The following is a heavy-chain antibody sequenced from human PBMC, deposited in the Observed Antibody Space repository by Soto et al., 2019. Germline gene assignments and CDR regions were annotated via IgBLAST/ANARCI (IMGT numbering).Heavy chain of an antibody. Sequence: PSETLSLTCTVSGGSISSGDYYWSWIRQPPGKDLEWIGYIYYSGSTYYNPSLKSRVTISVDTSKNQFSLKLSSVTAADTAVYYCARDLMPTYYYYGMDVWGQGTTVTVSS. CDR2: IYYSGST. J-gene: IGHJ6*02. V-gene: IGHV4-30-4*01. CDR1: GGSISSGDYY. D-gene: IGHD2-2*01. CDR3: ARDLMPTYYYYGMDV.